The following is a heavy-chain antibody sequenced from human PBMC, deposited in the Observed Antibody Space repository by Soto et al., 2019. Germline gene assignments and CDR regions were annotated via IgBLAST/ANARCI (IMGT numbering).Heavy chain of an antibody. CDR3: AKDGEAAAVPYYWFDS. V-gene: IGHV3-23*01. D-gene: IGHD6-13*01. Sequence: PGGSLRLSCSASGFTFSNYAMNWVRQAPGKGLEWVSAISGSGGSTYYADSVKGRFTISRDNSKNTLYLQMNSLRAEDTAVYYCAKDGEAAAVPYYWFDSWGQGPLIPVSS. J-gene: IGHJ5*01. CDR1: GFTFSNYA. CDR2: ISGSGGST.